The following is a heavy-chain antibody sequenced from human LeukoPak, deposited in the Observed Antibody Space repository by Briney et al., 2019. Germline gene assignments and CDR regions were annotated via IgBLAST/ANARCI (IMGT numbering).Heavy chain of an antibody. V-gene: IGHV1-8*01. CDR2: MNPNSGNT. D-gene: IGHD2-21*02. J-gene: IGHJ5*02. Sequence: ASVKVSCKASGYTFTSYDINWVRQATGQGLEWMGWMNPNSGNTGYAQKFQGRVTMTRNTSISTAYMELSSLRSEDTAVYYCARDPTPGGDGWFDPWGQGTLVTVSS. CDR1: GYTFTSYD. CDR3: ARDPTPGGDGWFDP.